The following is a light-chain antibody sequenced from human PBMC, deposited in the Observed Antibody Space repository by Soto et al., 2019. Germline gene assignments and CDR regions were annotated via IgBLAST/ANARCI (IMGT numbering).Light chain of an antibody. CDR3: SSYTRSSTYV. V-gene: IGLV2-18*02. Sequence: ALTQPPSVSGSPGQSVTISCTGTSSDVGSYNGVSWYQQPPGTAPKLMIYDVSNRPSGVPDRFSGSKSGNTASLTISGLQAEDEADYHCSSYTRSSTYVFGTGTKVTVL. CDR1: SSDVGSYNG. CDR2: DVS. J-gene: IGLJ1*01.